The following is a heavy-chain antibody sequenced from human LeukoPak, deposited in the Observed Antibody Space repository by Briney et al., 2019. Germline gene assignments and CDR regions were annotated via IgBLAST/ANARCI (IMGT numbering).Heavy chain of an antibody. D-gene: IGHD1-1*01. V-gene: IGHV3-13*01. CDR1: GFTFSSFD. CDR2: IGTASDT. Sequence: QSGGSLRLSCAASGFTFSSFDMHWVRQPTGQGLEWVSTIGTASDTYYPGSVEGRFTLSRDNAKNSLYLQMNSLTAGDTAVYYCARVPPRGKYYYMDVWGKGTTVTVSS. CDR3: ARVPPRGKYYYMDV. J-gene: IGHJ6*03.